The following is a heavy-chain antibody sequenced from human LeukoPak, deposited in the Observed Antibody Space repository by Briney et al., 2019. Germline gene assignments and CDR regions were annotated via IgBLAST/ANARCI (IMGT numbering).Heavy chain of an antibody. D-gene: IGHD2-21*02. CDR3: ARDLAYCGGDCHDDAFDI. V-gene: IGHV1-69*06. CDR1: GYTFTSYG. CDR2: IIPIFGTA. Sequence: ASVKVSCKASGYTFTSYGISWVRQAPGQGLEWMGGIIPIFGTANYAQKFQGRVTITADKSTSTAYMELSSLRSEDTAVYYCARDLAYCGGDCHDDAFDIWGQGTMVTVSS. J-gene: IGHJ3*02.